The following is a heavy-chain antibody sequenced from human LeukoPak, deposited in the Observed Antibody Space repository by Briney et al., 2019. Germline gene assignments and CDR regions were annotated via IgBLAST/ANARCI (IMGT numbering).Heavy chain of an antibody. Sequence: GGSPRLSCAASGFTFSSYAMSWVRQAPGKGLEWVSAISGSGGSTYYADSVKGRFTISRDNSKNTLYLQMNSLRTEDTAVYYCAKYGRSGYGSGMDGWSQGTTVTVSS. D-gene: IGHD3-22*01. CDR1: GFTFSSYA. CDR3: AKYGRSGYGSGMDG. V-gene: IGHV3-23*01. CDR2: ISGSGGST. J-gene: IGHJ6*01.